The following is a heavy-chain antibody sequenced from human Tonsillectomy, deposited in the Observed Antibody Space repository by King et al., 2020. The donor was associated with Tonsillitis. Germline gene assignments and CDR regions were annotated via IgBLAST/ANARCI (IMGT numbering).Heavy chain of an antibody. J-gene: IGHJ4*02. Sequence: VQLVESGGGLVQPGGSLRLSCAASGFTFSSYWMHWVRQAPGKGLVWVSRINRDGSSTSYADSVKGRFTISRDNAKNTLYLQMNSLRAEDTAVHYCAREGYFEEFDYWGQGTLVTVSS. CDR1: GFTFSSYW. V-gene: IGHV3-74*01. D-gene: IGHD3-9*01. CDR2: INRDGSST. CDR3: AREGYFEEFDY.